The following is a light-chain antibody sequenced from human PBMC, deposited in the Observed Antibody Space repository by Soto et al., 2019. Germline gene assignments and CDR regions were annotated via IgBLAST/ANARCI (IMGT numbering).Light chain of an antibody. CDR3: QQSFSTPRT. CDR1: QSISTY. J-gene: IGKJ1*01. CDR2: GAS. Sequence: MNQHTSPLSGSDGDRLTVTWWTSQSISTYLNWYQQKPGIAPKLLIYGASSLQSGVPSRFSGSGSGTDFTLTISSLQPEDFAPYYCQQSFSTPRTFGQGTKVDI. V-gene: IGKV1-39*01.